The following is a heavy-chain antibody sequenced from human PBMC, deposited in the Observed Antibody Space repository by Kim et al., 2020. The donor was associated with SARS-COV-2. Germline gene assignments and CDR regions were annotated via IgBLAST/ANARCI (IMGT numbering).Heavy chain of an antibody. V-gene: IGHV3-15*01. CDR1: GFTFSNAW. J-gene: IGHJ4*02. CDR3: TTVLSYYDSSGQKYYFDY. Sequence: GGSLRLSCAASGFTFSNAWMSWVRQAPGKGLEWVGRIKSKTDGGTTDYAAPVKGRFTISRDDSKNTLYLQMNSLKTEDTAVYYCTTVLSYYDSSGQKYYFDYWGQGTLVTVSS. CDR2: IKSKTDGGTT. D-gene: IGHD3-22*01.